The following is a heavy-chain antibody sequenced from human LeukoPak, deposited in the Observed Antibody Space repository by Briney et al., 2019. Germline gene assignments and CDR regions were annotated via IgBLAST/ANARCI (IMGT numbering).Heavy chain of an antibody. D-gene: IGHD5-18*01. Sequence: GGPLRLSCAASGFTVSSNYMSWVRQAPGKGLEWVSVIYSGGSTYYADSVKGRFTISRDNSKNTLYLQMNSLRAEDTAVYYCARIGYSYGYSLLDYWGQGTLVTVSS. CDR2: IYSGGST. CDR3: ARIGYSYGYSLLDY. CDR1: GFTVSSNY. V-gene: IGHV3-66*02. J-gene: IGHJ4*02.